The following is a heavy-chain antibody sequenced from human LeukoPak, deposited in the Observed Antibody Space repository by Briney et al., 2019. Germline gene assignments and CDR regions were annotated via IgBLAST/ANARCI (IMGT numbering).Heavy chain of an antibody. CDR1: GFTFSSYA. J-gene: IGHJ4*02. CDR3: ARGTIAAADIDY. D-gene: IGHD6-13*01. Sequence: PAGGSLRLSCAASGFTFSSYAMSWVRQAPGKGLEWVSAISGSGGSTYYADSVKGRFTISRDNAKNSLYLQMNSLRAEDTAVYYCARGTIAAADIDYWGQGTLVTVSS. V-gene: IGHV3-23*01. CDR2: ISGSGGST.